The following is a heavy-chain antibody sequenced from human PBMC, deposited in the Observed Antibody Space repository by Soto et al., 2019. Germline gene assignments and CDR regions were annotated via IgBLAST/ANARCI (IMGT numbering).Heavy chain of an antibody. J-gene: IGHJ4*02. CDR1: GGSISSYY. CDR2: IYYSGST. CDR3: ARVRRIQPTKTYYFDY. V-gene: IGHV4-59*01. D-gene: IGHD5-18*01. Sequence: LSLTCTVSGGSISSYYWSWIRQPPGKGLEWIGYIYYSGSTNYNPSLKSRVTISVDTSKNQFSLKLSSVTAADTAVYYCARVRRIQPTKTYYFDYWGQGTLVTVSS.